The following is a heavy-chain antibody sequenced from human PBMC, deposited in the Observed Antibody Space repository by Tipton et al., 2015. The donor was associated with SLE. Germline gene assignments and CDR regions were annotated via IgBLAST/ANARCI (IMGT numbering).Heavy chain of an antibody. J-gene: IGHJ5*02. CDR1: GDSISNYF. CDR3: ARDSSGGYNWFDP. CDR2: AYYSGST. V-gene: IGHV4-59*12. Sequence: GLVKPSETLSLTCTVSGDSISNYFCTWIRQSPGTGLEWIGYAYYSGSTNYNPSLKSRVTISVDTSKNQFSLKLSSVTAADTAVYYCARDSSGGYNWFDPWGQGTLVTVSS. D-gene: IGHD3-22*01.